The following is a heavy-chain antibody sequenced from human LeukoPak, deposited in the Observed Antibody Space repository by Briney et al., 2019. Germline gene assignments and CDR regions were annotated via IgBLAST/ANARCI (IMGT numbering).Heavy chain of an antibody. Sequence: ASVKVSCKASGYTFTSYGISWVRQAPGQGLEWMGWISAYNGNTNYAQKLQGRVTMTTDTSTSTAYMELRSLRSDDTAVYYCARPLRLKLKNWFDPWGQGTLVTVSS. CDR1: GYTFTSYG. CDR3: ARPLRLKLKNWFDP. J-gene: IGHJ5*02. V-gene: IGHV1-18*01. CDR2: ISAYNGNT. D-gene: IGHD4-17*01.